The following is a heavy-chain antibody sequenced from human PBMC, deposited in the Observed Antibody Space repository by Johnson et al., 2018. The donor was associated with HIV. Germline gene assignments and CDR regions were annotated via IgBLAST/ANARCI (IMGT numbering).Heavy chain of an antibody. Sequence: EVQLVESGGGLVQPGGSLRLSCAASGFTVRSNYMSWVRQAPGKGLEWVSLIYSGDTTFYADSVKGRFTISTDNSKNTLYLQMKSLRLSDTAGNYCARERPHDSVWGSDRYSPPDALDIWGQGTMVTVSS. J-gene: IGHJ3*02. CDR1: GFTVRSNY. D-gene: IGHD3-16*02. V-gene: IGHV3-66*02. CDR2: IYSGDTT. CDR3: ARERPHDSVWGSDRYSPPDALDI.